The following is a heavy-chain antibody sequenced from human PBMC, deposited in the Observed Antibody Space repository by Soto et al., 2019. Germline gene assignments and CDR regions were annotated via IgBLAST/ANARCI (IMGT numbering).Heavy chain of an antibody. CDR2: INHSGST. Sequence: PSETLSLTCAVYGGSFSCYYWSWIRQPPGKGLEWIGEINHSGSTNYNPSLKSRVTISVDTSKNQFSLKLSSVTAADTAVYYCARRLNAYYYDSSGKNWFDPWGQGTLVTVSS. CDR1: GGSFSCYY. J-gene: IGHJ5*02. CDR3: ARRLNAYYYDSSGKNWFDP. V-gene: IGHV4-34*01. D-gene: IGHD3-22*01.